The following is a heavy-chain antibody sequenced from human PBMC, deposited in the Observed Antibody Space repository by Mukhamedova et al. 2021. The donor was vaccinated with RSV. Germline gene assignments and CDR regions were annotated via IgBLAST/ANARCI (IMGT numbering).Heavy chain of an antibody. D-gene: IGHD3-16*01. V-gene: IGHV3-74*01. CDR2: INSDGDDT. CDR3: VRAGLSRPHDAYI. J-gene: IGHJ3*02. Sequence: MHWVRQAPGKGLVWVSRINSDGDDTSYADSVKGRFTISRDNAKNTLYLQMNSLRAEDTAMYYCVRAGLSRPHDAYIWGQGTMVTV.